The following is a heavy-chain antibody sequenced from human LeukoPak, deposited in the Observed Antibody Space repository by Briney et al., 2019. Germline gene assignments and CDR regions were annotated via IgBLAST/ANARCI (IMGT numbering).Heavy chain of an antibody. Sequence: SETLSLTCAVYGGSFSGYYWNWIRQPPGKGLEWIGEINHSGSTNYNPSLKSRVTISVDTSKKQFSLKLSSVTAADTAVYYCARAVDSSAFSSFQHWGQGTLVTVSS. J-gene: IGHJ1*01. D-gene: IGHD3-22*01. V-gene: IGHV4-34*01. CDR2: INHSGST. CDR1: GGSFSGYY. CDR3: ARAVDSSAFSSFQH.